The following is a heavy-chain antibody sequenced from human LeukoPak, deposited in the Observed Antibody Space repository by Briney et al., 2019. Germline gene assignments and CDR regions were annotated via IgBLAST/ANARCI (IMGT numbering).Heavy chain of an antibody. CDR2: IRYDGSNK. CDR1: GFTFSSYG. V-gene: IGHV3-30*02. J-gene: IGHJ4*02. Sequence: PGGSLRLSCAASGFTFSSYGMHWVRQAPGKGLEWVAFIRYDGSNKYYADSVKGRFTISRDNSKNTLYLQMNSLRAEDTAVYYCAKSAFVMVRGVPDDYWGQGTLVTVSS. D-gene: IGHD3-10*01. CDR3: AKSAFVMVRGVPDDY.